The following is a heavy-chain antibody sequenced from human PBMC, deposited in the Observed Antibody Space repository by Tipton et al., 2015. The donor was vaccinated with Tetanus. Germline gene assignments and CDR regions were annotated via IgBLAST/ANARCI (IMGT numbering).Heavy chain of an antibody. CDR3: ARGSEIVVVVAATPFDY. CDR2: INPNSGGT. J-gene: IGHJ4*02. D-gene: IGHD2-15*01. Sequence: QMQLVQSGAEVKKPGASVKVSCKASGYTFTGYYMHWVRQAPGQGLEWMGWINPNSGGTNYAQKFQGWVTMTRDTSISTAYMELSRLRSDDTAVYYCARGSEIVVVVAATPFDYWGQGTLVTVSS. CDR1: GYTFTGYY. V-gene: IGHV1-2*04.